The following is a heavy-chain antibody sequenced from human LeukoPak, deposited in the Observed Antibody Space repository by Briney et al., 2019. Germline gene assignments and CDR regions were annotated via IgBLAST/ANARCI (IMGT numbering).Heavy chain of an antibody. CDR1: GFTFNNYY. J-gene: IGHJ4*02. CDR3: AKGGEQKTFRCGMDS. Sequence: PGGSLRLSCATSGFTFNNYYMHWVRQAPGKGLEWVALISNDGGIIYSGASVRGRFAISRDNPESTLYLQMNSLRAEDTAVYYCAKGGEQKTFRCGMDSWGQGTLVTVSS. D-gene: IGHD2-21*01. V-gene: IGHV3-30*18. CDR2: ISNDGGII.